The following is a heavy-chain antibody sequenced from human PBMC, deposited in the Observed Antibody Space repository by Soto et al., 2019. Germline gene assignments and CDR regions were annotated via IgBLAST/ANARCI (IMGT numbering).Heavy chain of an antibody. CDR1: TDSSSFTNSY. CDR3: ARHRIEVVWRGFDF. CDR2: SSYNGGT. D-gene: IGHD3-10*01. V-gene: IGHV4-39*01. Sequence: SETLSLTCTVSTDSSSFTNSYWGWIRQPPGKGLQWIGSSSYNGGTFYNPSLKGRVVISFDTSKKQSSLQVTSVAAADTAVYFCARHRIEVVWRGFDFWGQGSPVTVSS. J-gene: IGHJ4*02.